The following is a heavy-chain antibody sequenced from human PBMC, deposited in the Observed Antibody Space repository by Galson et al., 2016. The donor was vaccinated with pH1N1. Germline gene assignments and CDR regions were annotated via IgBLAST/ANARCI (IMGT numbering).Heavy chain of an antibody. J-gene: IGHJ5*02. CDR1: GFSLSTSGVG. D-gene: IGHD4-17*01. CDR2: IYWNDDK. CDR3: AHSLYGDYVGWFDP. V-gene: IGHV2-5*01. Sequence: PALVKPTQTLTLTCPFSGFSLSTSGVGVGWIRQPPGKALEWLALIYWNDDKRYSPSLKSRLTITKDTSKNQVVLTMTNMDPVDTATYYCAHSLYGDYVGWFDPWGQGTLVTVSS.